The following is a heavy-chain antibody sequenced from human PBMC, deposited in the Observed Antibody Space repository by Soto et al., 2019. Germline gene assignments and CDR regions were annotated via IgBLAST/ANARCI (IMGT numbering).Heavy chain of an antibody. CDR1: GFMFGTYW. V-gene: IGHV3-7*01. Sequence: EGSLRLSCAATGFMFGTYWMSWVRQAPGKGLEWVANIKHDGNEKYYADSVKGRFTVSRDNVKNFLHLQMSSLRGDDTGVYFCVRATLSWGHYYFRGLDVWGQGTTVTVSS. D-gene: IGHD3-22*01. CDR3: VRATLSWGHYYFRGLDV. J-gene: IGHJ6*02. CDR2: IKHDGNEK.